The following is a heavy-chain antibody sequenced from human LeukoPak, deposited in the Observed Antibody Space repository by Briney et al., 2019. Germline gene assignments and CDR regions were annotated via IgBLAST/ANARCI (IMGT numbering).Heavy chain of an antibody. J-gene: IGHJ6*02. CDR2: IYTSGST. V-gene: IGHV4-4*07. Sequence: SETLSLTCTVSGGSISSYYWSWIRQPAGKGLEWIGRIYTSGSTNYNPSLKGRVTMSVDTSKNQFSLKLSSVTAADTAVYYYARVDDGYDVYGMDVWGQGTTVTVSS. CDR1: GGSISSYY. CDR3: ARVDDGYDVYGMDV. D-gene: IGHD5-12*01.